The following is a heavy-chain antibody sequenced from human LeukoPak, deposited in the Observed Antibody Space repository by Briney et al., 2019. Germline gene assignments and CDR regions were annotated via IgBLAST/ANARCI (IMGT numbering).Heavy chain of an antibody. J-gene: IGHJ6*02. D-gene: IGHD1-14*01. CDR3: VRRAAVRGMDF. CDR2: ISGSGDST. Sequence: GGSLRLSCTASGFIFDTHALTWVRQAPGKGLEWVASISGSGDSTNYGDSVRGRFTTSRDNFKRTVHLEMSNLRADDTAMYYCVRRAAVRGMDFWGLGTTVIVSS. V-gene: IGHV3-23*01. CDR1: GFIFDTHA.